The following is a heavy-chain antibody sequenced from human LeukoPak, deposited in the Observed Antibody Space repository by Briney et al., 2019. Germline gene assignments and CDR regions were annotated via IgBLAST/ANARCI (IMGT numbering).Heavy chain of an antibody. CDR1: GGSISSYY. J-gene: IGHJ6*03. D-gene: IGHD3-9*01. CDR2: IYYSGST. V-gene: IGHV4-59*12. CDR3: ARGAYDILTGYYYYYYMDV. Sequence: PSETLSLTCTVSGGSISSYYWSWIRQPPGKGLEWIGYIYYSGSTYYNPSLKSRVTISVDTSKNQFSLKLSSVTAADTAVYYCARGAYDILTGYYYYYYMDVWGKGTTVTVSS.